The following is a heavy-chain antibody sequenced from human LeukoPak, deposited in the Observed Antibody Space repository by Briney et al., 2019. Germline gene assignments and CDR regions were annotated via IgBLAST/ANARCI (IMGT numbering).Heavy chain of an antibody. Sequence: GESLKISCKGSGYSFTSYWIGWVRQMPGKGLEWMGIIYPGDSGTRYSPSFQGQVTISADKSISTAYLQWSSLKASDTAMYYCARPASSGYYYGYFQHWGQGTLVTVSS. D-gene: IGHD3-22*01. CDR3: ARPASSGYYYGYFQH. CDR2: IYPGDSGT. V-gene: IGHV5-51*01. J-gene: IGHJ1*01. CDR1: GYSFTSYW.